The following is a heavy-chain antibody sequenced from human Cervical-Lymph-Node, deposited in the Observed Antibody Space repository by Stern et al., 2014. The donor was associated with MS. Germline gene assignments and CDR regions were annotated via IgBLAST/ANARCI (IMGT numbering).Heavy chain of an antibody. CDR1: GFTFSSYD. Sequence: EVQLVESGGGLVQPGGSLRLSCAASGFTFSSYDMHWVRQATGKGLEWVSAIGTAGDTYYPGSVKGRFTISRENAKNSLYLQMNSLRAGDTAVYYCARARDGYTPGGYYFDYWGQGTLVTVSS. J-gene: IGHJ4*02. CDR3: ARARDGYTPGGYYFDY. V-gene: IGHV3-13*01. CDR2: IGTAGDT. D-gene: IGHD5-24*01.